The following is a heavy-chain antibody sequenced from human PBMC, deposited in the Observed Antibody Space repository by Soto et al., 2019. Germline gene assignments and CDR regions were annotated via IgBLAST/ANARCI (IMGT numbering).Heavy chain of an antibody. CDR3: ARDRDYYDTRGYYYYFDY. CDR2: IWYDGNKK. J-gene: IGHJ4*02. V-gene: IGHV3-33*01. D-gene: IGHD3-22*01. CDR1: GCTFSNYG. Sequence: GGSLRLSCAASGCTFSNYGMHWVRQAPGKGLEWVAVIWYDGNKKYYADSVKGPFTISRENSKNTLNLQMDSLRAEDTAVYYCARDRDYYDTRGYYYYFDYWGQGTLVTVSS.